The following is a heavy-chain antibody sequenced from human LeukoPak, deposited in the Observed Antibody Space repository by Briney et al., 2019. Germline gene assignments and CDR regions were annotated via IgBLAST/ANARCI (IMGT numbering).Heavy chain of an antibody. D-gene: IGHD1-26*01. Sequence: QTGGSLRLSCAASGFTFDDYAMHWVRQAPGKGLEWVSGISWNSGSIGYADSVKGRFTISRDNAKNSLYLQMNSLRAEDTAVYYCAKDQSGSFVYWGQGTLVTLSS. J-gene: IGHJ4*02. CDR2: ISWNSGSI. CDR1: GFTFDDYA. CDR3: AKDQSGSFVY. V-gene: IGHV3-9*01.